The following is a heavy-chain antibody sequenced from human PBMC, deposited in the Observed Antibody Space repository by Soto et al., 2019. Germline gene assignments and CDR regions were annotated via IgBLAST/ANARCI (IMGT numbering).Heavy chain of an antibody. CDR2: ISYDGSDK. CDR1: GFTFSNYG. V-gene: IGHV3-30*18. CDR3: AKTAGYDYVWGSSGLDP. J-gene: IGHJ5*02. D-gene: IGHD3-16*01. Sequence: QVQLVESGGGVVQPGRSLRLSCAASGFTFSNYGMHWVRQAPGKGLEWVAVISYDGSDKYYADSVKGRFTISRDDSKNPLYLQMNSLRAEDTAVYYCAKTAGYDYVWGSSGLDPWGQGALVTVSS.